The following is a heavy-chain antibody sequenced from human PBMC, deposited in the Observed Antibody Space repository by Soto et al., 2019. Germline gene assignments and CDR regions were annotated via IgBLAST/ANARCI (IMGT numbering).Heavy chain of an antibody. D-gene: IGHD4-17*01. J-gene: IGHJ5*02. V-gene: IGHV1-8*01. Sequence: QVQLVQSGAEVKKPGASVKVSCKASGNTFTNYDINWVRQATGQGLEYLGWMNPNSGDTAYVQKFQGRVTMTWDTSITTAYRELRSLRSEDTGVYFCARGVKYGAYSRWFDPWGQGTLVTFSS. CDR2: MNPNSGDT. CDR3: ARGVKYGAYSRWFDP. CDR1: GNTFTNYD.